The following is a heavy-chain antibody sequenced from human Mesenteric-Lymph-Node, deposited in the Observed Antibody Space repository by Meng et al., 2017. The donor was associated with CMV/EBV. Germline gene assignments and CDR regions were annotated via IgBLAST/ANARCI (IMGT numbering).Heavy chain of an antibody. CDR2: TSISASII. CDR3: ASEVGATGGFDY. V-gene: IGHV3-11*04. J-gene: IGHJ4*02. D-gene: IGHD1-26*01. CDR1: GFTFSDYY. Sequence: GESLKISCAASGFTFSDYYMSWIRQAPGKGLEWVSYTSISASIIYYADSVKGRFTISRDNAKNSLYLQMNSLRAEDTAVYYCASEVGATGGFDYWGQGTLVTVSS.